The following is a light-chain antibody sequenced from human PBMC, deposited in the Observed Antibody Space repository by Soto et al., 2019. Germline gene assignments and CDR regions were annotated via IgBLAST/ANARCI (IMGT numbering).Light chain of an antibody. CDR2: GVS. Sequence: QSALTQPPSASGSPGQSVSISCTGTSSDIGAYNFVSWYQQHPGKAPRLMIYGVSKRPSGVPDRFSGSKSGNTASLTVSGLQAEDEADYYCVSYTTSASYVFGTGTKLTVL. J-gene: IGLJ1*01. CDR1: SSDIGAYNF. V-gene: IGLV2-8*01. CDR3: VSYTTSASYV.